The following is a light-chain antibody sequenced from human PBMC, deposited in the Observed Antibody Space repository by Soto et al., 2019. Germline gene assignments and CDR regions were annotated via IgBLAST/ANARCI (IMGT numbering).Light chain of an antibody. CDR1: TSNIESHT. J-gene: IGLJ1*01. CDR2: TNN. V-gene: IGLV1-44*01. Sequence: QSVLTQPPSASGTPGQRITIFCYGSTSNIESHTVNWYQQVPGTAPKLLINTNNQRPSGVPDRFSGSKSGASASLAINGLQSEDEATYVCATWDDSRKGVCGTGTKVTVL. CDR3: ATWDDSRKGV.